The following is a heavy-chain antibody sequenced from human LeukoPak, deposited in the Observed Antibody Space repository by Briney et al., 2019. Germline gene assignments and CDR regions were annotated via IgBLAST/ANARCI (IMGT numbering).Heavy chain of an antibody. D-gene: IGHD3-10*01. V-gene: IGHV4-61*02. CDR1: GGSISSGSYY. CDR2: ICTSGST. Sequence: SETLSLTCTVSGGSISSGSYYWSWIRQPAGKGLEWIGRICTSGSTNYNPSLKSRVTISVDTSKNQFSLKLSSVTAADTAVYYCARGLYYGSGSYLDYWDQGTLVTVSS. J-gene: IGHJ4*02. CDR3: ARGLYYGSGSYLDY.